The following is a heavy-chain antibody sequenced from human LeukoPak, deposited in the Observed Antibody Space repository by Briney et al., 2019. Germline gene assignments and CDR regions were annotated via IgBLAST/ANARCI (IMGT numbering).Heavy chain of an antibody. J-gene: IGHJ4*02. CDR1: GFTFSSYA. D-gene: IGHD6-13*01. V-gene: IGHV3-23*01. Sequence: GGSLRLSCAASGFTFSSYAMHWVRQAPGKGLEWVSAISGSGGSTYYADSVKGRFTISRDNSKNTLYLQMNSLRSEDTAVYYCARAIGSSWGKVDYWGQGTLVTVSS. CDR3: ARAIGSSWGKVDY. CDR2: ISGSGGST.